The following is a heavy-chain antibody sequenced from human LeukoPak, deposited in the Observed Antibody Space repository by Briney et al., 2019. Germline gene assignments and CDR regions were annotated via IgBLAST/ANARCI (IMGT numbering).Heavy chain of an antibody. CDR2: INHSGST. CDR3: ARKVSSAFGGVIVYFDY. V-gene: IGHV4-34*01. CDR1: GGSFSGYY. Sequence: SETLSLTCAVYGGSFSGYYWSWIRQPPGKGLEWIGEINHSGSTNYNPSLKSRVTISVATSKNQFSLKLSSVTAADTAVYYCARKVSSAFGGVIVYFDYWGQGTLVTVSS. D-gene: IGHD3-16*02. J-gene: IGHJ4*02.